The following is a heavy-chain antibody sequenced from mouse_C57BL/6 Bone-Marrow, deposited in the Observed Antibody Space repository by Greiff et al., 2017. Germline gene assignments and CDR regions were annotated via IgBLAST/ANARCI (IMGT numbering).Heavy chain of an antibody. V-gene: IGHV1-81*01. CDR3: ARGTASTVVEGGYFDV. CDR2: IYPRSGNT. D-gene: IGHD1-1*01. Sequence: VQLQQSGAELARPGASVKLSCKASGYTFTSYGISWVKQRTGQGLEWIGEIYPRSGNTYYNEKFKGKATLTADTSSSTAYMQLSSLTSEDSAVYDCARGTASTVVEGGYFDVWGTGTTVTVSS. CDR1: GYTFTSYG. J-gene: IGHJ1*03.